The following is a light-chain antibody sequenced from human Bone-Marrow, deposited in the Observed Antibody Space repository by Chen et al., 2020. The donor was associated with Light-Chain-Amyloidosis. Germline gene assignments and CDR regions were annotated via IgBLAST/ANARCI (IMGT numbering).Light chain of an antibody. CDR3: QVWDATTLHVV. V-gene: IGLV3-21*04. Sequence: SFVLTQSPSVSMAPGQTASITCGGNDIGSMSVHLYQLRPGQAPVLVIYYDTDRPSGIPERFSGSNSGNTATLTISRVEAGDEADYYCQVWDATTLHVVFGGGTKLTVL. J-gene: IGLJ2*01. CDR2: YDT. CDR1: DIGSMS.